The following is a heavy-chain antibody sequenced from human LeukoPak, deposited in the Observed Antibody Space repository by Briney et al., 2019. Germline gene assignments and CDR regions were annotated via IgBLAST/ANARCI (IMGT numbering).Heavy chain of an antibody. J-gene: IGHJ1*01. CDR1: GFTFSSYG. D-gene: IGHD2-21*01. CDR2: ISNFGDST. Sequence: GGSLRLSCSASGFTFSSYGMHWVRQAPGKGLEYVSGISNFGDSTYYPDSVKGRFTISRDNTKNSLFLQMNSLRAEDTAVYYCVVTRTRGDHWGQGTLVTVSS. CDR3: VVTRTRGDH. V-gene: IGHV3-64*04.